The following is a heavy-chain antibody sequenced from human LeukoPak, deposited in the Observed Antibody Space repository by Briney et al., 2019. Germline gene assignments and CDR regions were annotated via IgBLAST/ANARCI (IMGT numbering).Heavy chain of an antibody. CDR2: IYYSGST. Sequence: SETLSLTCTVSGGSISSGGYYWRWIRQHPGKGLEWIGYIYYSGSTYYNPSLKSRVTISVDTSKNQFSLKLSSVTAADTAVYYCARSITIFGVDPNWFDPWGQGTLVTVSS. CDR1: GGSISSGGYY. D-gene: IGHD3-3*01. V-gene: IGHV4-31*03. J-gene: IGHJ5*02. CDR3: ARSITIFGVDPNWFDP.